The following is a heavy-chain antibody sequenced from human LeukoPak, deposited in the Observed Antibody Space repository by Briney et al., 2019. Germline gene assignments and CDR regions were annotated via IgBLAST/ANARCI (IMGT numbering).Heavy chain of an antibody. CDR3: AKDFVRYNIQFDY. CDR2: ISGGGAGT. J-gene: IGHJ4*02. V-gene: IGHV3-23*01. D-gene: IGHD1-1*01. CDR1: GLSFSFYA. Sequence: GSLRLSCAASGLSFSFYAMSWVRQAPGKGLEWVSSISGGGAGTYYADSVRGRFTISRDNSKNTLYLQMNSLRAEDTALYYCAKDFVRYNIQFDYWGQGALVTVPS.